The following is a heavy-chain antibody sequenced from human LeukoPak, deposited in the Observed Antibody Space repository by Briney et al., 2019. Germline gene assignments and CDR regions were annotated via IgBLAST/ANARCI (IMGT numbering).Heavy chain of an antibody. V-gene: IGHV3-7*01. D-gene: IGHD6-19*01. CDR3: ARGQGEWLATNWFDP. CDR1: GFTFSSYW. CDR2: IKQDGSEK. J-gene: IGHJ5*02. Sequence: GGSLRLSCAASGFTFSSYWMSWVRQAPGKGLEWVSNIKQDGSEKYYVDSVKGRFTISRDNAKNSLYLQMNSLRAEDTAVYYCARGQGEWLATNWFDPWGQGTLVTVSS.